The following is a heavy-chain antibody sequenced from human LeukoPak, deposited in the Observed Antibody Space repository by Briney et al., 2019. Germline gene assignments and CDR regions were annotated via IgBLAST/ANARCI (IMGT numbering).Heavy chain of an antibody. CDR3: ARVGMATTRGDAFDI. Sequence: SETLSLTCTVSGGSISSYYWSWIRQPPGKGLEWIGYIYYSGSTNYNPSLKSRVTISVDTSKNQFSLKLSSVTAADTAVYYCARVGMATTRGDAFDIWGQGTMVTVS. J-gene: IGHJ3*02. CDR2: IYYSGST. D-gene: IGHD5-24*01. CDR1: GGSISSYY. V-gene: IGHV4-59*01.